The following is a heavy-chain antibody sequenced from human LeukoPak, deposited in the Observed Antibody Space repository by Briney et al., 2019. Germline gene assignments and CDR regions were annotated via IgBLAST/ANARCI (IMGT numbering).Heavy chain of an antibody. Sequence: GGSLRLSCAASGFTFSSYSRNWFRKAPGKGLEWVSSISSSSIYIYYADSVKGRFTISRDNAKNSLYLQMNSLRAEDTAVYYCASEIVVVPAAIVDYWGQGTLVTVSS. CDR3: ASEIVVVPAAIVDY. V-gene: IGHV3-21*01. CDR1: GFTFSSYS. CDR2: ISSSSIYI. J-gene: IGHJ4*02. D-gene: IGHD2-2*01.